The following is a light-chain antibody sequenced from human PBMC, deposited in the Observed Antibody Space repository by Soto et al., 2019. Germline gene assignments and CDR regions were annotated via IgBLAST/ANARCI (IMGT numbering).Light chain of an antibody. Sequence: QSVLTQPPSASGSPGQSVTISCTRTSSDVGGYNYVSWYQQHPGKAPKLMIYEVSKRPSGVPDRFSGSKSGNTASLTVSGIQAEDEADYYCSSYAGSNNFVFGTGTKVTVL. V-gene: IGLV2-8*01. CDR3: SSYAGSNNFV. CDR2: EVS. CDR1: SSDVGGYNY. J-gene: IGLJ1*01.